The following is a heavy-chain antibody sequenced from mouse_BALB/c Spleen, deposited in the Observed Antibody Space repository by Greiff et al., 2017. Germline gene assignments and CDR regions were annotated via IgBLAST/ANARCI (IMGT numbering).Heavy chain of an antibody. CDR1: GYTFTDYN. J-gene: IGHJ3*01. V-gene: IGHV1S29*02. CDR2: IYPYNGGT. D-gene: IGHD2-4*01. CDR3: ARSGDYDKFAY. Sequence: EVQLQESGPELVKPGASVKISCKASGYTFTDYNMHWVKQSHGKSLEWIGYIYPYNGGTGYNQKFKSKATLTVDNSSSTAYMELRSLTSEDSAVYYCARSGDYDKFAYWGQGTLVTVSA.